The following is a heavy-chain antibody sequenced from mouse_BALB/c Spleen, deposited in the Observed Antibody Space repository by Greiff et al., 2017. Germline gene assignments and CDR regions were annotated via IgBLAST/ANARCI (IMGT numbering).Heavy chain of an antibody. D-gene: IGHD1-1*01. CDR3: ARSIYYYGSHYFDY. V-gene: IGHV1-54*03. CDR2: INPGSGGT. CDR1: GYAFTNYL. J-gene: IGHJ2*01. Sequence: VQLQQSGAELVRPGTSVKVSCKASGYAFTNYLIEWVKQRPGQGLEWIGVINPGSGGTNYNEKFKGKATLTADKSSSTAYMQLSSLTSDDSAVYFCARSIYYYGSHYFDYWGQGTTLTVSS.